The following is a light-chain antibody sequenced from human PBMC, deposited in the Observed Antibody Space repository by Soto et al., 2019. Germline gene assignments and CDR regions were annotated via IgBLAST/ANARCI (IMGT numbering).Light chain of an antibody. J-gene: IGLJ3*02. CDR3: CSYAGSSTPV. CDR1: SSDVGSYNL. Sequence: QSVLTQPASVSGSPGQSMTISCTGTSSDVGSYNLVSWYQQHPGKAPKLMIYEGSKRPSGVSNRFSGSKSGNTASLTISGLQAEDEADYYCCSYAGSSTPVFGGGTKLTVL. CDR2: EGS. V-gene: IGLV2-23*01.